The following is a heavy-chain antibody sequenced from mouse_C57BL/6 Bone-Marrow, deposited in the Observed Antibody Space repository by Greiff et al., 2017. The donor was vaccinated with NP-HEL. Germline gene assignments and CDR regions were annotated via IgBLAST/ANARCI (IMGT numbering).Heavy chain of an antibody. CDR3: ARHLRAMDY. V-gene: IGHV5-6*01. CDR2: ISSGGSYT. CDR1: GFTFSSYG. Sequence: EVKLVESGGDLVKPGGSLKLSCAASGFTFSSYGMSWVRQTPDKRLEWVATISSGGSYTYYPDSVKGRFTISRDNAKNTLYLQMSSLRSVDTAMFYYARHLRAMDYWGQGTSVTFSA. J-gene: IGHJ4*01.